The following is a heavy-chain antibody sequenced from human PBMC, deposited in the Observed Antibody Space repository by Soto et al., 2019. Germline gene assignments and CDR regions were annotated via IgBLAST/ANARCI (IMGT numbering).Heavy chain of an antibody. V-gene: IGHV3-23*01. J-gene: IGHJ6*02. D-gene: IGHD3-9*01. CDR1: GFTFSSYA. CDR3: AAGARRYFDWLWNLDV. Sequence: GGSLRLSCAASGFTFSSYAMSWVRQAPGKGLEWVSAISGSGGSTYYADSVKGRFTISRDNSKNTLYLQMNSLRAEDTAVYYGAAGARRYFDWLWNLDVWGQGTTVTVSS. CDR2: ISGSGGST.